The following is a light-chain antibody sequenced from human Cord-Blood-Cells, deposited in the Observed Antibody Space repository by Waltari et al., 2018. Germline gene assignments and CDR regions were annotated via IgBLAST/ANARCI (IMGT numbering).Light chain of an antibody. V-gene: IGKV1-8*01. CDR2: AAS. CDR1: QGISSY. CDR3: QQYYSYPFL. Sequence: AIRMTQSPSSLSASIGDRVTLTCRASQGISSYLAWYQQKPGKAPKLLIYAASTLQSGVPSSFSGSGSGTDFTLTISFLQSEDFATYYCQQYYSYPFLFGPGTKVDIK. J-gene: IGKJ3*01.